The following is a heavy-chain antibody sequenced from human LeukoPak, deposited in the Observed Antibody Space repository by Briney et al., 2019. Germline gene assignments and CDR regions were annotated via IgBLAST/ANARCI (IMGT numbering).Heavy chain of an antibody. Sequence: GGSLRLSCAASGFTFSSYSMNWVRQAPGKGLEWVSSISSSSSYIYYADSVKGQFTISRDNAKNSLYLQMNSLRAEDTAVYYCARDSQDSSGSTWGQGTLVTVSS. CDR1: GFTFSSYS. CDR2: ISSSSSYI. J-gene: IGHJ5*02. CDR3: ARDSQDSSGST. D-gene: IGHD6-19*01. V-gene: IGHV3-21*01.